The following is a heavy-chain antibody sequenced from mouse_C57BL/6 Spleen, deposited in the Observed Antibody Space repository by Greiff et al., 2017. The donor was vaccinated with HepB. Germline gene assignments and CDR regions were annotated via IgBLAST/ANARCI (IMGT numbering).Heavy chain of an antibody. CDR3: ARKGPYYYGSSYGAMDY. Sequence: QVQLQQPGAELVKPGASVKMSCKASGYTFTSYWITWVKQRPGQGLEWIGDIYPGSGSTNYNEKFKSKATLTVDTSSSTAYMQLSSLTSEDSAVYYCARKGPYYYGSSYGAMDYWGQGTSVTVSS. CDR2: IYPGSGST. V-gene: IGHV1-55*01. D-gene: IGHD1-1*01. J-gene: IGHJ4*01. CDR1: GYTFTSYW.